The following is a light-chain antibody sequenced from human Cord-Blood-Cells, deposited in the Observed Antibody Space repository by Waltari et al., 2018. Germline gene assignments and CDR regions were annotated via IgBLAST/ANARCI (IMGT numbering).Light chain of an antibody. J-gene: IGKJ4*01. CDR2: GAS. CDR1: QSVSSN. Sequence: EICMTPSPATRSVSPGERATLSCRASQSVSSNLAWYQQKPGQAPRLLIYGASTRATGIPARFSGSGSGTEFTLTISSLQSEDFAVYYCQQYNNWPPLTFGGGTKVEIK. CDR3: QQYNNWPPLT. V-gene: IGKV3-15*01.